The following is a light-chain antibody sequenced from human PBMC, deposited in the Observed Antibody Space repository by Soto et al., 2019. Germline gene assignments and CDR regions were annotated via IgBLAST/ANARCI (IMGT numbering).Light chain of an antibody. V-gene: IGLV2-14*01. Sequence: QSALTQPASVSGSPGQSITISCTGTNSDVGGYSYVSWYQQHPGKAPKFMIYDVSNRPSGVSNRFSGSKSGNTASLTISGLQAEDEADYYCSSYTSSSVVFGGGTKLTVL. CDR2: DVS. CDR3: SSYTSSSVV. CDR1: NSDVGGYSY. J-gene: IGLJ2*01.